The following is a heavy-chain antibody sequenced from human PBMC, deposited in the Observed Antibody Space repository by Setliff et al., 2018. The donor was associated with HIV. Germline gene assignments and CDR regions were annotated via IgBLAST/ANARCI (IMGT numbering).Heavy chain of an antibody. J-gene: IGHJ6*03. D-gene: IGHD2-15*01. CDR1: GDKFGSFD. Sequence: ASVKVSCKTSGDKFGSFDINWVRQASGQGLEWVGWVYASTGHTAYARKFEGRVTMTWDPSTGIGYMELNSLRADATAVYYCARGIDSLVKMGIYYHYMDVWGKGTTVTVSS. V-gene: IGHV1-8*01. CDR2: VYASTGHT. CDR3: ARGIDSLVKMGIYYHYMDV.